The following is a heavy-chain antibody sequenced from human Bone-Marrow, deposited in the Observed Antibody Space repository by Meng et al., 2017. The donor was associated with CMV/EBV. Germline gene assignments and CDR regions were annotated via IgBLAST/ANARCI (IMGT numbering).Heavy chain of an antibody. Sequence: SEPLSLTCTVSGGSVSSGSYYWSWIRQPPGKGLEWIGYIYYSGSTNYNPSLKSRVTISVDTSKNQFSLKLSSVTAADTAVYYCARDSSSSSYYYYYGMDVWGQGTTVT. J-gene: IGHJ6*02. V-gene: IGHV4-61*01. CDR1: GGSVSSGSYY. CDR3: ARDSSSSSYYYYYGMDV. D-gene: IGHD6-6*01. CDR2: IYYSGST.